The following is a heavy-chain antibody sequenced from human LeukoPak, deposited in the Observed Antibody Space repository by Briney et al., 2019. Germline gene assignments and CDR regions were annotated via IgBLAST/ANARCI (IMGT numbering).Heavy chain of an antibody. D-gene: IGHD6-19*01. J-gene: IGHJ4*02. V-gene: IGHV5-51*01. Sequence: GASLQISCKGSGYSFTSYWIAWVRQMPGKGLEWMGIIYPGDSDTRFSPSFQGQVTISADKSISTAYLQWSSLRASDTAMYYCARRVAGRADYWGQGILVTVSS. CDR3: ARRVAGRADY. CDR2: IYPGDSDT. CDR1: GYSFTSYW.